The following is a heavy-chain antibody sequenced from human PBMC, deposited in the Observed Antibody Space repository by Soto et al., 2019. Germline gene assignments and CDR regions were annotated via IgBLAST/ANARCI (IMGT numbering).Heavy chain of an antibody. CDR3: ASQIGYCSSTSCPRWFDP. Sequence: QVQLVQSGAEVKKPGSSVKVSCKASGGTFSSYAISWVRQAPGQGLEWMGGIIPIFGTANYAQKFQGRVTITADKSASTAYMELSSLRSEDTAVYYCASQIGYCSSTSCPRWFDPCGQGTLVTVSS. V-gene: IGHV1-69*06. CDR1: GGTFSSYA. J-gene: IGHJ5*02. CDR2: IIPIFGTA. D-gene: IGHD2-2*01.